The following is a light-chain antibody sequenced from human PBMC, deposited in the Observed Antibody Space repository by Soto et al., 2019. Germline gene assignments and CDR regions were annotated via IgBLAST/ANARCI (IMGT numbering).Light chain of an antibody. V-gene: IGKV3-11*01. CDR3: QQRSNWLT. Sequence: EIVLTQSPATLSLSPGERATLSCRASQSVSSYLAWYQQKPGQAPRLLIYDASNRATGIPARFSSSGSGTDFTLTIRSLEPEDFAVYYCQQRSNWLTFGGGTKVEIK. CDR1: QSVSSY. J-gene: IGKJ4*01. CDR2: DAS.